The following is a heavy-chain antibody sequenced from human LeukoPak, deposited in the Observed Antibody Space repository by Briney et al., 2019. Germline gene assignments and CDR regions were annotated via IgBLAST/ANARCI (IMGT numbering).Heavy chain of an antibody. V-gene: IGHV1-3*01. CDR1: GYTFTGYY. CDR3: ASNGPVAGYYGMDV. D-gene: IGHD6-19*01. J-gene: IGHJ6*02. Sequence: ASVKVSCKASGYTFTGYYMHWVRQAPGQRLEWMGWINAGNGNTKYSQKFQGRVTITRDTSASTAYMELSSLRSEDTAVYYCASNGPVAGYYGMDVWGQGTTVTVSS. CDR2: INAGNGNT.